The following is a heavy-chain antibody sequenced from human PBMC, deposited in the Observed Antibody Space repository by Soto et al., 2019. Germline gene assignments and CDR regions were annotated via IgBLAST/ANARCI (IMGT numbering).Heavy chain of an antibody. Sequence: GGSLRLSCAASGFTFSSYSMNWVRQAPGKGLEWVSSISSSSSYIYYADSVKGRFTISRDNAKNSLYLQMNSRRAEDTAVYYCARDLSITMIVVVTDPFDYRGQGTLVTVSS. V-gene: IGHV3-21*01. D-gene: IGHD3-22*01. CDR1: GFTFSSYS. CDR3: ARDLSITMIVVVTDPFDY. CDR2: ISSSSSYI. J-gene: IGHJ4*02.